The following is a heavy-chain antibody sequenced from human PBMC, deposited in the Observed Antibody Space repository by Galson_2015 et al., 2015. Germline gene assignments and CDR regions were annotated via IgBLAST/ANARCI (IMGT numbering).Heavy chain of an antibody. CDR3: AKDLDDFCCYYYYMDV. V-gene: IGHV3-23*01. CDR2: ISGGGGST. J-gene: IGHJ6*03. D-gene: IGHD3-3*01. Sequence: SLRLSCAASGFTFSSYTMSWVRQAPGKGLEWVSAISGGGGSTYYADSVKGRFTISRDNSKNTLYLQMNSLRAEDTAVYYCAKDLDDFCCYYYYMDVWGKGTTVTVSS. CDR1: GFTFSSYT.